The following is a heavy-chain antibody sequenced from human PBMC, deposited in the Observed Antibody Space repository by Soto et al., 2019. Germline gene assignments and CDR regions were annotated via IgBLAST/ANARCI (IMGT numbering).Heavy chain of an antibody. CDR2: ISSSSSYI. Sequence: GGSLRLSCAASGFTFSSYSMNWVRQAPGKGLEWVSSISSSSSYIYYADSVKGRFTISRDNAKNSLYLQMNSLRAEDTAVYYCAREDGEIAADGYYYGTDVWGQGTTVTVSS. J-gene: IGHJ6*02. CDR3: AREDGEIAADGYYYGTDV. V-gene: IGHV3-21*01. CDR1: GFTFSSYS. D-gene: IGHD6-13*01.